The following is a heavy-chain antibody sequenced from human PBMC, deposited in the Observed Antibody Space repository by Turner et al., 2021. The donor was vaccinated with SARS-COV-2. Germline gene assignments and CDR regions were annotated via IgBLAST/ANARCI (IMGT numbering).Heavy chain of an antibody. CDR3: ATGGYSYHH. CDR2: IKQDESEK. J-gene: IGHJ4*02. CDR1: GLTFSSYW. Sequence: EVQVVVSGGGFVQPGGSVRLSCAVSGLTFSSYWMSWVRQAPGKGLEWVANIKQDESEKNYVDSVKGRFTISRDNAKNSLYLQMNSLRAEDTAVYYCATGGYSYHHWGQGTLVTVSS. D-gene: IGHD5-18*01. V-gene: IGHV3-7*03.